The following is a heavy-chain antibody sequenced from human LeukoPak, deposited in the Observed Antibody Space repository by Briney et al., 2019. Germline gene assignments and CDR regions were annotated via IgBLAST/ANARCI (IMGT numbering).Heavy chain of an antibody. CDR2: INPNSGGT. V-gene: IGHV1-2*02. J-gene: IGHJ4*02. Sequence: ASVKVSCKASGYTFNSYGISWVRQAPGQGLEWMGWINPNSGGTNYAQKFQGRVTMTRDTSISTAYMELSRLRSDDTAVYYCARGPESGMITFGGVIAPFDYWGQGTLVTVSS. CDR1: GYTFNSYG. CDR3: ARGPESGMITFGGVIAPFDY. D-gene: IGHD3-16*02.